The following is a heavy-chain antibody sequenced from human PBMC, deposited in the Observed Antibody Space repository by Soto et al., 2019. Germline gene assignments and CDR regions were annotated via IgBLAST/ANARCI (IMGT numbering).Heavy chain of an antibody. CDR3: ARKRAETTPCDY. J-gene: IGHJ4*02. V-gene: IGHV1-18*01. CDR1: GYTFTSYG. Sequence: ASVKVSCKASGYTFTSYGISWVRQAPGQGLEWMGWISAYNGNTNYAQKLQGRVTMTTDTSTSTAYMELRSLRSDDTAVYDCARKRAETTPCDYWGQGTLVTVSS. CDR2: ISAYNGNT. D-gene: IGHD4-4*01.